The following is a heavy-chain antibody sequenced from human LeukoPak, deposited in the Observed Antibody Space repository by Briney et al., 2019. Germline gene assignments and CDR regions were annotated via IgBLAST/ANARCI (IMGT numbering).Heavy chain of an antibody. V-gene: IGHV3-30-3*01. CDR3: AKGGVVVAAAYCDY. CDR1: GFTFSSYA. D-gene: IGHD2-15*01. Sequence: GGSLRLSCAASGFTFSSYAMHWVRQAPGKGLEWVAVISYDGSNKYYADSVKGRFTISRDNSKNTLYLQMNSLRAEDTAVYYCAKGGVVVAAAYCDYWGQGTLVTVSS. J-gene: IGHJ4*02. CDR2: ISYDGSNK.